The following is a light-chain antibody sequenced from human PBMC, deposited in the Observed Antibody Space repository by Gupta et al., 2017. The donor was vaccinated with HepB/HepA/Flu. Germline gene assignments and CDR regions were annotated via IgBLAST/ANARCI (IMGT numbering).Light chain of an antibody. CDR1: SGSVSTNYY. V-gene: IGLV8-61*01. Sequence: QTVVTQEPSFSVSPGGTVTLTCGLSSGSVSTNYYPSWYQQTPGQAPRTLIYNTDTRSSGVPDRFSGSILGNKAALTITGAQADDESDYYCALYVGSGIWVFGGGTRLTVL. J-gene: IGLJ3*02. CDR2: NTD. CDR3: ALYVGSGIWV.